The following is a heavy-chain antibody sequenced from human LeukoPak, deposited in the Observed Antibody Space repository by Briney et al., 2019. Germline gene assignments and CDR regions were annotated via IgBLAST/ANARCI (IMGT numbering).Heavy chain of an antibody. CDR2: VKQDGSEK. CDR3: ARNGYSMIYYYGMDV. J-gene: IGHJ6*02. V-gene: IGHV3-7*01. D-gene: IGHD6-13*01. CDR1: GFTFSSYW. Sequence: GGSLRLSCAASGFTFSSYWMSWVRQAPGKGLEWVANVKQDGSEKYYVDSVKGRFTISRDNAKNSLYLQMNSLRAEDTAVYYCARNGYSMIYYYGMDVWGQGTTVTVSS.